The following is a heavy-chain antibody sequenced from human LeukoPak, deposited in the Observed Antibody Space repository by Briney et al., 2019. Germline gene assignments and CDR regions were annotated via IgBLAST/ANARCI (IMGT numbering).Heavy chain of an antibody. V-gene: IGHV3-23*01. CDR3: ARVISGYSDY. CDR2: ISGSGGST. J-gene: IGHJ4*02. CDR1: GFTFSSYA. D-gene: IGHD3-22*01. Sequence: GGSLRLSCAASGFTFSSYAMSWVRQAPGKGLEWVSAISGSGGSTYYSDSVQGRFTISRDNSKRTLFLQMNSLRAEDTAVYYCARVISGYSDYWGQGTLVTVSS.